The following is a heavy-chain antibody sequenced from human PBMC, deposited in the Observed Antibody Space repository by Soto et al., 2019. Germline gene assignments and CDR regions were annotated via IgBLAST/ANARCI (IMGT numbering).Heavy chain of an antibody. CDR3: ARQFDSDTSGYYYAY. CDR1: GGTFSRNT. CDR2: IMPIFGSA. Sequence: ASVKVSCKASGGTFSRNTISWVRQAPGQGLEWMGGIMPIFGSANYAQKFQGRVTITADEYTRTVYMELSRLRSEDTAVYYCARQFDSDTSGYYYAYWGQGTLVTVSS. D-gene: IGHD3-22*01. V-gene: IGHV1-69*13. J-gene: IGHJ4*02.